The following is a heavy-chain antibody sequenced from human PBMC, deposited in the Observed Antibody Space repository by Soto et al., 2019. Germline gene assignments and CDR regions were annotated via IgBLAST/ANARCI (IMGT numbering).Heavy chain of an antibody. J-gene: IGHJ4*02. Sequence: GGSLRLSCAASGFTFSSYSMNWVRQAPGKGLEWVSSISSSSSYIYYADSVKGRFTISRDNAKNSLYLQMNSLRAEDTAVYYCARDSDYYGSGSYYSFDYWGQGTMVTVYS. CDR3: ARDSDYYGSGSYYSFDY. D-gene: IGHD3-10*01. CDR1: GFTFSSYS. CDR2: ISSSSSYI. V-gene: IGHV3-21*01.